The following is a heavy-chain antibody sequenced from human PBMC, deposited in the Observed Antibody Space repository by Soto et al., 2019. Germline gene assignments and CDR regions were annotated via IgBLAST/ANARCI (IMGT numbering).Heavy chain of an antibody. CDR3: AGGSAVAGRGKNRDY. V-gene: IGHV3-72*01. Sequence: EVQLVESGGGLVQPGGSLRLSCAVSGFTFSDHYMDWVRQAPGEGLEWVARSRNKANSYTTEYAASVKGRITISRDDSENSLHLQMNSRKTEDTAVYYCAGGSAVAGRGKNRDYWGQGTLVTVSS. CDR2: SRNKANSYTT. CDR1: GFTFSDHY. D-gene: IGHD6-19*01. J-gene: IGHJ4*02.